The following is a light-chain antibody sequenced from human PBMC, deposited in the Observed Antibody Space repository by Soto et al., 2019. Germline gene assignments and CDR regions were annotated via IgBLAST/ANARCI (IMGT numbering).Light chain of an antibody. CDR1: QDINDY. J-gene: IGKJ5*01. CDR2: AAS. CDR3: QQLNDYPIT. V-gene: IGKV1-9*01. Sequence: EIQMTQSPSSLSASLGDRVTITCQASQDINDYSNWYQQKPGKAPRLLIYAASTLQSGVPSRFSGSGSGTEFTLTISSLQPEDFATYYCQQLNDYPITFGQGTRLEIK.